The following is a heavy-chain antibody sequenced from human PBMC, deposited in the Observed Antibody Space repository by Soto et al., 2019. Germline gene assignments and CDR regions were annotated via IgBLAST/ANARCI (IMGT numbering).Heavy chain of an antibody. CDR3: AKDGDSITRNKPLDY. V-gene: IGHV3-23*01. J-gene: IGHJ4*02. D-gene: IGHD3-3*01. Sequence: PGGSLRLSCAASGFAVSSYSVHWFRQAPGKGLEWVSSISVSGDRTFYADSVKGRFTISRDNFRNTLHLQMNSLRAEDTALYYCAKDGDSITRNKPLDYWGQGTLVTVSS. CDR1: GFAVSSYS. CDR2: ISVSGDRT.